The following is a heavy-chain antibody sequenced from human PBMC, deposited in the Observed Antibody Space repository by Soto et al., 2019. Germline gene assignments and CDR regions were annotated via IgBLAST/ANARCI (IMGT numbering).Heavy chain of an antibody. D-gene: IGHD6-13*01. CDR1: GGSFNNYY. CDR2: IYQSGST. J-gene: IGHJ4*02. CDR3: AGGGGRAAAD. V-gene: IGHV4-34*01. Sequence: QVQLQQWGAGLLKPSETLSLTCAVYGGSFNNYYWSWIRQPPGKGLEWIGEIYQSGSTRYNPSLKSRGTISVDTSKNQLSLKRSSVHAADTVGSYCAGGGGRAAADWGQGTLVTVSS.